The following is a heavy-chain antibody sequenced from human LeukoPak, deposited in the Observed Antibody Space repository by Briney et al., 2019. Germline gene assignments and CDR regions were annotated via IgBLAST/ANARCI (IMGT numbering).Heavy chain of an antibody. CDR3: SRSDGASDFDY. CDR1: GDSVSSNRAS. V-gene: IGHV6-1*01. J-gene: IGHJ4*02. D-gene: IGHD5-24*01. CDR2: TYYRSKWYN. Sequence: SQTLSLICAISGDSVSSNRASWTWIRQSPSRGLEWLGRTYYRSKWYNDYAVSLKSRISINPDTSKNQFSLQLNSVTPEDTAVYYCSRSDGASDFDYWGQGTLVTVSS.